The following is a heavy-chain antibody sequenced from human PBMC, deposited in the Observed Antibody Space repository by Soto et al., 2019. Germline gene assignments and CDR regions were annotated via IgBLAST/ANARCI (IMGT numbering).Heavy chain of an antibody. V-gene: IGHV1-69*12. CDR3: ASERYGGPRPNWFDP. D-gene: IGHD4-17*01. J-gene: IGHJ5*02. CDR1: GGTFSSYA. CDR2: IIPIFGTA. Sequence: QVQLVQSGAEVKKPGSSVKVSCKASGGTFSSYAISWVRQAPGQGLEWMGGIIPIFGTANYAQKFQGRVTIPADESTSRAYMELSSLRSGDTAVYYCASERYGGPRPNWFDPWGQGTLVTVSS.